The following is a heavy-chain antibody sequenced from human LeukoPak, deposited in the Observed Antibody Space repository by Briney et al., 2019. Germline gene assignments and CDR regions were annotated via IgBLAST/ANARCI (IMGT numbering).Heavy chain of an antibody. CDR1: GFTVSDNS. CDR2: IYYDDRT. D-gene: IGHD4/OR15-4a*01. CDR3: ARRAGAYSHPYDY. V-gene: IGHV3-53*01. Sequence: GGSLRLSCTVSGFTVSDNSMSWVRQAPGKGLEWVSFIYYDDRTHYSDSAKGRFTISRDNSKNTLYLQMNSLRAEDTAVYYCARRAGAYSHPYDYWGQGTLVTVSS. J-gene: IGHJ4*02.